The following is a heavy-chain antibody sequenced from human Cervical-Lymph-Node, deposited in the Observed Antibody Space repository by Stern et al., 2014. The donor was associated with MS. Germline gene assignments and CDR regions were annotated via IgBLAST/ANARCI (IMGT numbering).Heavy chain of an antibody. J-gene: IGHJ4*02. CDR1: GYSFTIYG. D-gene: IGHD6-19*01. CDR2: ISPYNGNT. V-gene: IGHV1-18*01. CDR3: ARGGSGWPFDH. Sequence: LVQSGAEVKKPGASVKVSCKASGYSFTIYGISWVRQAPGQVLEWMGWISPYNGNTNYVQKLQGRVTMTIDTSTSTAYMELGNLRSDDTAVYYCARGGSGWPFDHWGQGTLVTVSS.